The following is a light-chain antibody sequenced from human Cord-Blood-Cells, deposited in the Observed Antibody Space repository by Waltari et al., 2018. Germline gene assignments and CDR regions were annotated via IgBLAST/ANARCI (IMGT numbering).Light chain of an antibody. CDR2: GNS. V-gene: IGLV1-40*01. CDR1: SSNIGAGFD. J-gene: IGLJ2*01. CDR3: QSYDSSLSGWV. Sequence: QSVLTQPPPVSGAPGQRVTISCTGSSSNIGAGFDAPRYQQLPGTAPKLLINGNSNRPSGVPDRFSGSKSGTSASLAITGLQAEDEADYYCQSYDSSLSGWVFGGGTKLTVL.